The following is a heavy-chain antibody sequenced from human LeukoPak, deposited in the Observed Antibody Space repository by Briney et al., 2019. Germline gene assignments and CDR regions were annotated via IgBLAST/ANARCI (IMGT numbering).Heavy chain of an antibody. CDR2: IYYSGST. J-gene: IGHJ4*02. CDR3: ARVPSRDGYFFDY. D-gene: IGHD5-24*01. V-gene: IGHV4-31*03. Sequence: PSETLSLTCTVAGGSISSGGYYWSCIRQHPGKGLEWIGYIYYSGSTYYNPSLKSRVTISVDTSKNQFSLKLSSVTAADTAVYYCARVPSRDGYFFDYWGQGTLVTVSS. CDR1: GGSISSGGYY.